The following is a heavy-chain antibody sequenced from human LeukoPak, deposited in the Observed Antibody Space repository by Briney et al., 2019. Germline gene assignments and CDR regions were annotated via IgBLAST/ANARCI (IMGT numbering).Heavy chain of an antibody. Sequence: PSETLSLTCTVSGGSISSSSYYWSWIRQPPGKGLEWIGYIYYSGSTNYNPSLKSRVTISVDTSKNQFSLKLSSVTAADTAVYYCARGRPEWGYPKLDYWGQGTLVTVSS. D-gene: IGHD3-3*01. J-gene: IGHJ4*02. CDR1: GGSISSSSYY. CDR3: ARGRPEWGYPKLDY. CDR2: IYYSGST. V-gene: IGHV4-61*01.